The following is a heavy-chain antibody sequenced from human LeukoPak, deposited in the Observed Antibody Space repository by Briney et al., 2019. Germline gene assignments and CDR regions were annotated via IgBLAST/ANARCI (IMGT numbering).Heavy chain of an antibody. D-gene: IGHD6-13*01. V-gene: IGHV4-59*01. Sequence: SETLSLTCTVSGGSISSYYWSWIRQPPGKGLEWIGYIYYSGSTNYNPSLKSRVTISVDTSKNQFSLKLSSVTAADTAVYYCARVRVGREGSSWYPIESWGQGTLVTVSS. CDR1: GGSISSYY. CDR3: ARVRVGREGSSWYPIES. J-gene: IGHJ5*01. CDR2: IYYSGST.